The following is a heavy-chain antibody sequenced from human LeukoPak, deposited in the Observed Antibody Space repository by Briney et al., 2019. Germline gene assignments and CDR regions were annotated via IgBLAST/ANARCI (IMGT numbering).Heavy chain of an antibody. D-gene: IGHD3-9*01. J-gene: IGHJ4*02. CDR1: GGSISGYY. CDR3: AREQRQAYDILTGYYADGILYYFDY. CDR2: INHSGST. V-gene: IGHV4-34*01. Sequence: SETLSLTCTVSGGSISGYYLSWIRQPPGKGLEWIGEINHSGSTNYNPSLKSRVTISVDTSKNQFSLKLSSVTAADTAVYYCAREQRQAYDILTGYYADGILYYFDYWGQGTLVTVSS.